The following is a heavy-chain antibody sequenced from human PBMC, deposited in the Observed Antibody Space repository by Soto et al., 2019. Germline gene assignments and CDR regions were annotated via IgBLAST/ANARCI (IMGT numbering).Heavy chain of an antibody. J-gene: IGHJ4*02. Sequence: SETLSLTCTVSGGSFKSGSYSWSWIRQPPGKGLEWIGYVYHTGRTSYNPSLKSRVSISTDTSRNQFSLNLDSVTAADTAVYFCARDFAYFDSWGQGTLVTVSS. V-gene: IGHV4-61*01. D-gene: IGHD3-3*01. CDR1: GGSFKSGSYS. CDR3: ARDFAYFDS. CDR2: VYHTGRT.